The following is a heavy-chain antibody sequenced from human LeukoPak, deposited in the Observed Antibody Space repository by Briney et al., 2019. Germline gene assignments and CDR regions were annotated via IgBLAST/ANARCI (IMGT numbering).Heavy chain of an antibody. J-gene: IGHJ5*02. CDR3: AREAPGIAAAGTWFDP. Sequence: GGSLRLSCAASGFTFSDYYMSWIRQAPGKGLEWVSYISSSGSTIYYADSVKGRFTISRDNAKNSLYLQMNSLRAEDTAVYYCAREAPGIAAAGTWFDPWGQGTLVTVSS. V-gene: IGHV3-11*01. D-gene: IGHD6-13*01. CDR1: GFTFSDYY. CDR2: ISSSGSTI.